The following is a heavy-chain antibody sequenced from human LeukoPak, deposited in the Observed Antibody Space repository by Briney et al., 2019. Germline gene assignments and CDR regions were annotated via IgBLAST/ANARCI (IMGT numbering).Heavy chain of an antibody. D-gene: IGHD2-15*01. CDR3: ARTRGYCSGGSCYSDY. V-gene: IGHV3-7*01. CDR1: GFTFSRYW. Sequence: GGSLRLSCAASGFTFSRYWMRWVRQAPGKGLEWVANIKQGGREKYCVDSVKGRFTISRDNAKNSLYLQMNSLRAEDTAVYYCARTRGYCSGGSCYSDYWGQGTLVTVSS. CDR2: IKQGGREK. J-gene: IGHJ4*02.